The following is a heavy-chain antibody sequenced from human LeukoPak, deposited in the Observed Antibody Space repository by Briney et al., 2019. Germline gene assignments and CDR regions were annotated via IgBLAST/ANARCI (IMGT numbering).Heavy chain of an antibody. CDR2: IYHSGST. J-gene: IGHJ4*02. D-gene: IGHD2-15*01. CDR1: GGSISSSNW. Sequence: SGTLSLTCAVSGGSISSSNWWSWVRQPPGKGPEWIGEIYHSGSTNYNPSLKSRVTISVDKSKNQFSLKLSSVTAADTAVYYCAILGYCSGGSCYIPLWGQGTLVTVSS. CDR3: AILGYCSGGSCYIPL. V-gene: IGHV4-4*02.